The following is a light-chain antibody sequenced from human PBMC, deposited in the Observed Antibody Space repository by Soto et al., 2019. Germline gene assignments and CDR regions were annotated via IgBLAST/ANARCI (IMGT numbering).Light chain of an antibody. CDR3: QQYATSPLT. CDR1: QSVAKDY. Sequence: EIVLTQSPGTLSLSPGERASLSCRASQSVAKDYLAWYQQKPGQALRLLISDASSRATGIPDRFSGSGSGTDFTLTVSRLEAEDFSGYFCQQYATSPLTCGGGTRGESK. V-gene: IGKV3-20*01. J-gene: IGKJ4*01. CDR2: DAS.